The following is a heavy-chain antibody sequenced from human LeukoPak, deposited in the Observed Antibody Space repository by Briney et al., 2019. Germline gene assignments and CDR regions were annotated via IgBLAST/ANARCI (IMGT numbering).Heavy chain of an antibody. V-gene: IGHV1-69*05. CDR2: IIPIFGTA. D-gene: IGHD1-1*01. Sequence: SVKVSCKASGGTFSSYAISWVRQAPGQGLEWMGGIIPIFGTANYAQKFQGRVTITKDESTSTAYMELSSLRSEDRAVYYCARDQVRYYYMDVWGKGTTVTVSS. CDR3: ARDQVRYYYMDV. J-gene: IGHJ6*03. CDR1: GGTFSSYA.